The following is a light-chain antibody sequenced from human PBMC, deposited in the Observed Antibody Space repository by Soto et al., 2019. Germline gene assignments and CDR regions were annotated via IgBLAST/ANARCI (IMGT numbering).Light chain of an antibody. CDR2: DNT. J-gene: IGLJ1*01. CDR3: QSFDYRLSASYV. V-gene: IGLV1-40*01. CDR1: SSNIGGGYD. Sequence: QSSLTQPPSVSGAPGQMVTISYTGSSSNIGGGYDVYWYQHLPGRAPKLLIYDNTNRPSGVPDRFSASKSGTSASLAITGLQTEDEADYYCQSFDYRLSASYVFGSGTKVTVL.